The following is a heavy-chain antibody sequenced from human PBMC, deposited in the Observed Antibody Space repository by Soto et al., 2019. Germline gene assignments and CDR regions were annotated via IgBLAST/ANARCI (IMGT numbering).Heavy chain of an antibody. D-gene: IGHD2-2*01. J-gene: IGHJ6*03. CDR1: GYTFTSYG. CDR2: ISAYNGNT. CDR3: ARGRPNQDYYYYIDV. Sequence: ASVKVSCKASGYTFTSYGISWVRQAPGQGLEWMGWISAYNGNTNYAQKLQGRVTMTTDTSTSTAYMELRSLRSDDTAVYYCARGRPNQDYYYYIDVWGKGTTVTVSS. V-gene: IGHV1-18*01.